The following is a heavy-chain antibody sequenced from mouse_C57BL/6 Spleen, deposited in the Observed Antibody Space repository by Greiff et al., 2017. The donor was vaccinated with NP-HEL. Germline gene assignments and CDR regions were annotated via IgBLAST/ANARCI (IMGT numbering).Heavy chain of an antibody. Sequence: LQESGAELARPGASVKLSCKASGYTFTSYGISWVKQRTGQGLEWIGEIYPRSGNTYYNEKFKGKATLTADKSSSTAYMELRSLTSEDSAVYFCAYSDYWGQGTSVTVSS. CDR1: GYTFTSYG. CDR3: AYSDY. J-gene: IGHJ4*01. D-gene: IGHD2-12*01. V-gene: IGHV1-81*01. CDR2: IYPRSGNT.